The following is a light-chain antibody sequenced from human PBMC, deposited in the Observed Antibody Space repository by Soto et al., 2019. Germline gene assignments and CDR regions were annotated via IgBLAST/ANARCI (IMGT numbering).Light chain of an antibody. J-gene: IGLJ2*01. V-gene: IGLV2-23*01. CDR3: CSYAGSSTLI. CDR2: EDS. CDR1: SSDIGSYDL. Sequence: QSALTQPASVSGSPGQSITISCTGTSSDIGSYDLVSWYQRHPGKAPKLMIHEDSKRPSGVSNRFSDSKSGSTASLTISGLQAEDEADYYCCSYAGSSTLIFGGGTKLTVL.